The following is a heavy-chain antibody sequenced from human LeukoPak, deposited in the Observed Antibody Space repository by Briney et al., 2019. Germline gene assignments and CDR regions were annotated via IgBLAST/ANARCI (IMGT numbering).Heavy chain of an antibody. CDR2: IYHSGSA. D-gene: IGHD3/OR15-3a*01. V-gene: IGHV4-4*02. Sequence: SETLSLTCAVSGGSISSSNWWSWVRQPPGKGLEWTGEIYHSGSANYNPSLKSRVTISVDKSKNQFSLNLSSVTAADTAVYYCARERDWRQLDYWGQGTLVTVSS. CDR1: GGSISSSNW. J-gene: IGHJ4*02. CDR3: ARERDWRQLDY.